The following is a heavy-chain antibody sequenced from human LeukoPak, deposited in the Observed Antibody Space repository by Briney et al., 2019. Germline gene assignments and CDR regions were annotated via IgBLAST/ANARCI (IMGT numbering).Heavy chain of an antibody. Sequence: ASVKVSCKVSGYTLTELSMHWVRQAPGEGLEWMGGFDPEDGETIYAQKFQGRVTMTEDTSTDTAYMELSSLRSEDTAVYYCATDGNDYGDYRPFDYWGQGTLVTVSS. CDR1: GYTLTELS. CDR2: FDPEDGET. J-gene: IGHJ4*02. V-gene: IGHV1-24*01. D-gene: IGHD4-17*01. CDR3: ATDGNDYGDYRPFDY.